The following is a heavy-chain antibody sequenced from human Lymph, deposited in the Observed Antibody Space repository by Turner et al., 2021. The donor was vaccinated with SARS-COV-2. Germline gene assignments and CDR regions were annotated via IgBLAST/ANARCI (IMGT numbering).Heavy chain of an antibody. Sequence: EVQLVESGGGLVQPGRSLRLSCAASGFTFDDYAMHWVRQAPGKGLEWVSGINWSGGSIAYADSVKGRITISRDNPKNSLYQQMNSLRAEDTAFYYCAKDLAGTYYSSFDYWGQGTLVTVSS. CDR2: INWSGGSI. CDR1: GFTFDDYA. V-gene: IGHV3-9*01. CDR3: AKDLAGTYYSSFDY. J-gene: IGHJ4*02. D-gene: IGHD1-26*01.